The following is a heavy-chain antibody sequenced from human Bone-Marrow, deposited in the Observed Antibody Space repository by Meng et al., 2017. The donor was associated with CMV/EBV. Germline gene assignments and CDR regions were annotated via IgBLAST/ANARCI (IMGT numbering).Heavy chain of an antibody. CDR2: ISDRGST. J-gene: IGHJ4*02. CDR3: TTCGPWRDYYATSGYCAY. D-gene: IGHD3-22*01. Sequence: LRLSCTVSGGSISSSSYYWGWIRQHPGKGLEWIGHISDRGSTYYNPSLKSRVDISVDTSKNQFSLSLNSVTAADTAVYYCTTCGPWRDYYATSGYCAYWGQGTLVTVSS. V-gene: IGHV4-31*03. CDR1: GGSISSSSYY.